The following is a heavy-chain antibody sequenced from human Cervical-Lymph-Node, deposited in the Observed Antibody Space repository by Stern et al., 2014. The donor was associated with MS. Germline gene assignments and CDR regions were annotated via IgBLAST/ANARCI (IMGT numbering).Heavy chain of an antibody. CDR1: GGSISSSSYY. V-gene: IGHV4-39*01. D-gene: IGHD5-18*01. J-gene: IGHJ5*02. CDR3: ARRVDTHPLRLAINWFDP. CDR2: IYYSGST. Sequence: QVQLQESGPGLVKPSETLSLTCTVSGGSISSSSYYWGWIRQPPGKGLEWIGSIYYSGSTYYNPSLKSRVTISVDTSKNPFSLKLSSVTAADTAVYYCARRVDTHPLRLAINWFDPWGQGTLVTVSS.